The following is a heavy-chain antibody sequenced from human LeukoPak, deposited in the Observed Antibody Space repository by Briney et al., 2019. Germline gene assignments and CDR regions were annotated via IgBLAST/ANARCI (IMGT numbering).Heavy chain of an antibody. J-gene: IGHJ6*03. CDR1: GFTFSSYG. CDR2: IRYDGSNK. D-gene: IGHD3-9*01. CDR3: ANLGYDILTRSNRNYYMDV. V-gene: IGHV3-30*02. Sequence: PGGSLRLSCVASGFTFSSYGMHWVRQAPGKGLGWVAFIRYDGSNKYYADSVKGQFTINREHSKNTLYLQMNSLRAEDTAVYYCANLGYDILTRSNRNYYMDVWGKGTTVTVSS.